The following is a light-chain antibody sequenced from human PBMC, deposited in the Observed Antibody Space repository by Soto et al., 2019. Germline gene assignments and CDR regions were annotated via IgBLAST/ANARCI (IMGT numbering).Light chain of an antibody. CDR2: AAS. V-gene: IGKV1-39*02. CDR3: QEYDGAPPIT. J-gene: IGKJ5*01. CDR1: QSISSY. Sequence: DIQMTQSPSSLSSSVGDRFTITCRSSQSISSYLNWYQQKPGKAPKLLIYAASSLQSGVPSRFSGSGSGTDFTLTISRLEPEDFAVYYCQEYDGAPPITFGLGTRLEI.